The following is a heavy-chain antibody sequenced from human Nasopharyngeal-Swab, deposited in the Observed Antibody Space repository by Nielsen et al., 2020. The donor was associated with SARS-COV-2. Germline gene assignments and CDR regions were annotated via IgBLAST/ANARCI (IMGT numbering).Heavy chain of an antibody. J-gene: IGHJ4*02. CDR3: AKAQVNIAAAPNGY. Sequence: GESLKISCAASGFTFSSYAMSWVRQAPGKGLEWVSAISGSGGSTYYADSVKGRFTISRDNSKNTLYLQMNGLRAEDTAVYYCAKAQVNIAAAPNGYWCQGTLVTVSS. D-gene: IGHD6-13*01. V-gene: IGHV3-23*01. CDR1: GFTFSSYA. CDR2: ISGSGGST.